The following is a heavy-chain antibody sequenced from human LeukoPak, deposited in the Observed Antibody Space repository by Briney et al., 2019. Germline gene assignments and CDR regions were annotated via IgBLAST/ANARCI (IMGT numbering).Heavy chain of an antibody. Sequence: SETLSLTCTVYGGSFSGYYWSWIRQPPGKGLEWIGSIYYSGNTYYNASLKSQVSISIDTSKNQFSLRLTSVTAADTAVYYCARQTGSGLFILPGGQGTLVTVSS. CDR2: IYYSGNT. CDR3: ARQTGSGLFILP. V-gene: IGHV4-39*01. J-gene: IGHJ4*02. D-gene: IGHD3/OR15-3a*01. CDR1: GGSFSGYY.